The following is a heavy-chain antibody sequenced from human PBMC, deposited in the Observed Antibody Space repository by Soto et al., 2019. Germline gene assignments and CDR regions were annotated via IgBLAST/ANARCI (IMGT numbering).Heavy chain of an antibody. CDR2: ISAYNGNT. CDR3: ARNPTVLYSYYYYGMDV. Sequence: ASVKVSCKASGYTFTSYGISWVRQAPGQGLEWMGWISAYNGNTNYAQKLQGRVTMTTDTSTSTAYMELRSLRSDDTAVYYCARNPTVLYSYYYYGMDVWGQGTTVTVSS. V-gene: IGHV1-18*04. J-gene: IGHJ6*02. CDR1: GYTFTSYG. D-gene: IGHD4-4*01.